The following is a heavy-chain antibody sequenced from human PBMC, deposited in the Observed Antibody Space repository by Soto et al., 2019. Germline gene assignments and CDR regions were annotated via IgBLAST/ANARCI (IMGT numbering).Heavy chain of an antibody. CDR3: AREPRCITIFAYFDY. CDR1: GGTFSSYA. D-gene: IGHD3-3*01. Sequence: QVQLVQSGAEVKKPGSSVKVSCKASGGTFSSYAISWVRQAPGQGLEWMGGIIPIFGTAHYAQKFQGRVTIXXDXSRXTAYMELSGLRSEYTSVYYCAREPRCITIFAYFDYWGQGTLVTVSS. J-gene: IGHJ4*02. CDR2: IIPIFGTA. V-gene: IGHV1-69*12.